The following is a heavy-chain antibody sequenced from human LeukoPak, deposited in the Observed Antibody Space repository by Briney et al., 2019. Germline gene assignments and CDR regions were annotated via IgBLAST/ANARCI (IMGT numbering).Heavy chain of an antibody. CDR1: GFTFSTYG. CDR3: ARGSAGYYPYY. D-gene: IGHD3-22*01. J-gene: IGHJ4*02. V-gene: IGHV3-33*01. CDR2: IWYDGSNK. Sequence: GRSLRLSCAASGFTFSTYGMHWVRQAPGKGLEWVAFIWYDGSNKYYADSVKGRFTISRDNAKNSLYLQMSSLRVEDTAVYYCARGSAGYYPYYWGQGTLVTVSS.